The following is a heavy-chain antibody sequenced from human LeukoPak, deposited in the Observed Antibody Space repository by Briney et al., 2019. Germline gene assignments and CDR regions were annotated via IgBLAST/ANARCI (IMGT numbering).Heavy chain of an antibody. CDR3: ARDLELAVVVGATNRWFDP. CDR1: GGTFSSYA. J-gene: IGHJ5*02. V-gene: IGHV1-69*06. Sequence: SVKVSCKASGGTFSSYAISWVRQAPGQGLEWMGGIIPIFGTANYAQKFQGRVTITADKSTSTAYMELSSLRSEDTAVYYCARDLELAVVVGATNRWFDPWGQGTLVTVSS. D-gene: IGHD1-26*01. CDR2: IIPIFGTA.